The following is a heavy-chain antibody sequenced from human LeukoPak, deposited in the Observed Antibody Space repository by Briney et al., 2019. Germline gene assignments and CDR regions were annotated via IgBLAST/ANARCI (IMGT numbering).Heavy chain of an antibody. D-gene: IGHD1-1*01. CDR3: ARELERHFDY. CDR1: GFTFSSYG. CDR2: ISYDGRNK. J-gene: IGHJ4*02. V-gene: IGHV3-30*03. Sequence: PGGSLRLSCAASGFTFSSYGMHWVRQAPGKGLEWVAVISYDGRNKYYADSVKGRFTISRDNSKNTLSLQMSSLRVEDTAVYYCARELERHFDYWGQGTLVTVSS.